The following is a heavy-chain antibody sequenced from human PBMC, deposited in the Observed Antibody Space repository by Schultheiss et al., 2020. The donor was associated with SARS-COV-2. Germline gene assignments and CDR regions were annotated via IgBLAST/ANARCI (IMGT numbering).Heavy chain of an antibody. CDR3: TTGAMILVLWGY. V-gene: IGHV3-33*08. D-gene: IGHD3-22*01. J-gene: IGHJ4*02. Sequence: GGSLRLSCAASGFTFSSYGMHWVRQAPGKGLEWVAVIWYDGSNKYYADSVKGRFTISRDNSKNTLYLQMNSLRAEDTAVYYCTTGAMILVLWGYWGQGTLVTVSS. CDR1: GFTFSSYG. CDR2: IWYDGSNK.